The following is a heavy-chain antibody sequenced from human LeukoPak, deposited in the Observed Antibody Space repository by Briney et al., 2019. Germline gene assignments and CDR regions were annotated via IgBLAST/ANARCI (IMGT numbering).Heavy chain of an antibody. J-gene: IGHJ4*02. D-gene: IGHD1-26*01. Sequence: GGSLRLSCAASGFAFSRSWMTWIRQAPGKGLEFVANIKEDGGRENFASSVKGRFTISRGNAKDSLYLQMNNLRVEDTAVYYCARDGGYSAFDYWGQGALVTASS. CDR2: IKEDGGRE. V-gene: IGHV3-7*01. CDR1: GFAFSRSW. CDR3: ARDGGYSAFDY.